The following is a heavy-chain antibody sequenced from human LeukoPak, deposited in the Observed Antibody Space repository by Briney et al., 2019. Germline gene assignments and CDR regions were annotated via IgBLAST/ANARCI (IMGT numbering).Heavy chain of an antibody. J-gene: IGHJ6*03. CDR1: AGSISGYISSFY. D-gene: IGHD5-18*01. CDR2: IYFSGII. CDR3: ARGKDSNYHYYLDV. Sequence: SETLSLTCTVPAGSISGYISSFYWSWIRQPPGKGLEWIGYIYFSGIIKYNPSLKSRVTISVDTSKDQFSLRLSSVTAADTAMYYCARGKDSNYHYYLDVWGKGTTVTVSS. V-gene: IGHV4-61*05.